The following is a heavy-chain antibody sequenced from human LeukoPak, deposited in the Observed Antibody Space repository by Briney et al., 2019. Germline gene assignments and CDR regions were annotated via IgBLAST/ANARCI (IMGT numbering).Heavy chain of an antibody. J-gene: IGHJ4*02. CDR2: MKIDGSST. D-gene: IGHD4-17*01. CDR3: VRDRDYPQDY. V-gene: IGHV3-74*01. Sequence: GRSLTLACAPAGFTFSSEWTQCVRQPPGKGLVWVSHMKIDGSSTSYADCVKGRFHIYRYNAENTLYLQMPSLRAEDRAVYFCVRDRDYPQDYWGQGTMATVSS. CDR1: GFTFSSEW.